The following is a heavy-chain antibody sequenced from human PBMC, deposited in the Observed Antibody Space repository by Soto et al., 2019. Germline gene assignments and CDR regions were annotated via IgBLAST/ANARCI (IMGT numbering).Heavy chain of an antibody. V-gene: IGHV3-30-3*01. CDR3: ARDLWGLDV. Sequence: QVQLVESGGGVVQPGRSLRLSCAASGFTFSSYAMHWVRQAPGKGLEWVAVISYDGSNKYYADSVKGRFTISRDNSKNMLYLQMNSLRAEDTAVYYCARDLWGLDVWGQGTTVTVSS. J-gene: IGHJ6*02. CDR2: ISYDGSNK. D-gene: IGHD7-27*01. CDR1: GFTFSSYA.